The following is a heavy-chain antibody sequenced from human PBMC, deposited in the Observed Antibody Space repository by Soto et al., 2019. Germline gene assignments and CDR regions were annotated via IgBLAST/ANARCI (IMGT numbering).Heavy chain of an antibody. V-gene: IGHV1-8*01. CDR3: ATAVHYDYIWGSYRPTQNLFDY. D-gene: IGHD3-16*02. CDR2: MNPDNGET. Sequence: ASVKVSCKASGYTFTSYDINWVRQATGQGLEWMGWMNPDNGETGYAQKFQGRVTMTEDTSTDTAYMELSSLRSEDTAVYYCATAVHYDYIWGSYRPTQNLFDYWGQGALVTVSS. CDR1: GYTFTSYD. J-gene: IGHJ4*02.